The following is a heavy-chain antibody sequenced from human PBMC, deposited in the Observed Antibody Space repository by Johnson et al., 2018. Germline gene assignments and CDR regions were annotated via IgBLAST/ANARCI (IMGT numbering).Heavy chain of an antibody. CDR2: ISYDGSNK. Sequence: QVQLVQSGGGVVQPGRSLRLSCAASGFTFSSYGMHWVRQAPGKGLEWVAVISYDGSNKYYTDSVKGRFTISRDNSKNTLYLQMNSLRAEDTAVYYCAKDRSRIVGAPDFQYWGQGTLVTVSS. CDR1: GFTFSSYG. CDR3: AKDRSRIVGAPDFQY. V-gene: IGHV3-30*18. J-gene: IGHJ1*01. D-gene: IGHD1-26*01.